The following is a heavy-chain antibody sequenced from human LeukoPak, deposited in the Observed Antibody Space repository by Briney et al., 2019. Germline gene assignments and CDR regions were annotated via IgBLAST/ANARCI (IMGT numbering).Heavy chain of an antibody. D-gene: IGHD2-21*02. Sequence: GGSLRLSCAASGFTFSSYAMSWVRQAPGKGLEWVANIKGDGSQKNYVDSVKGRFTISRDNAKNSLFLQMNSLRAGDTAVYYCAKGGDWAFDIWGQGTMVTVSS. V-gene: IGHV3-7*01. CDR1: GFTFSSYA. CDR3: AKGGDWAFDI. CDR2: IKGDGSQK. J-gene: IGHJ3*02.